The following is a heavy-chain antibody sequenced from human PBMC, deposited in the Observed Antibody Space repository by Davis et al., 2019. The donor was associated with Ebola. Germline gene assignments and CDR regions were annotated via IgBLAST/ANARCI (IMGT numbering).Heavy chain of an antibody. V-gene: IGHV1-18*01. Sequence: AASVKVSCKTSGYIFSTYGISWVRQAPGQGLEWMGWINTNKGDTKFTQRFQGRVAMTTDTSTNTAYMELRSLRSDDTAVYYCARGGGTYSSSMFSDYWGQGTLVSVSS. J-gene: IGHJ4*02. CDR2: INTNKGDT. CDR1: GYIFSTYG. D-gene: IGHD6-6*01. CDR3: ARGGGTYSSSMFSDY.